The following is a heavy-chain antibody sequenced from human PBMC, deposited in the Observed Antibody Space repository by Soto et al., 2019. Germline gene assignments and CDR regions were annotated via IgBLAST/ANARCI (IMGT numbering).Heavy chain of an antibody. CDR2: IYYSGST. CDR3: ARLRFLEWLVNWFDP. Sequence: NPSETLSLTCTVSGGSVSSGSYYWSWIRQPPGKGLEWIGYIYYSGSTNYNPSLKSRVTISVDTSKNQFSLKLSSVTAADTAVYYCARLRFLEWLVNWFDPWGQGTLVTVSS. J-gene: IGHJ5*02. CDR1: GGSVSSGSYY. D-gene: IGHD3-3*01. V-gene: IGHV4-61*01.